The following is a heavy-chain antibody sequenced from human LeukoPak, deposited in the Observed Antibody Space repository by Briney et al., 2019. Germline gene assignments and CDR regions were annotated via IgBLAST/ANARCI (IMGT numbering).Heavy chain of an antibody. Sequence: GGSLRLSCVASGFTFSSYGMHWVRQAPGKGLEGVAVIWYDGTNKYYADSVKGRFTISRDSPKNTLYLQMNSLRAEDTAVYYCARAAYDNSGYLTLWGQGTLVTVSS. V-gene: IGHV3-33*01. CDR2: IWYDGTNK. D-gene: IGHD3-22*01. J-gene: IGHJ4*02. CDR1: GFTFSSYG. CDR3: ARAAYDNSGYLTL.